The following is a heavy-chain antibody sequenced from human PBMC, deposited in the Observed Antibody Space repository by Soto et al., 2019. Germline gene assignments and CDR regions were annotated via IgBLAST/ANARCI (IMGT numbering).Heavy chain of an antibody. CDR1: GFTFSSYA. V-gene: IGHV3-30-3*01. J-gene: IGHJ4*02. CDR3: AIGTRKVELWFGNLFMGLGY. CDR2: MSYDGSNK. D-gene: IGHD3-10*01. Sequence: QVQLVESGGGVVQPGRSLRLSCAASGFTFSSYAMHWVSQAPGKGLEWVAVMSYDGSNKYYADSVKGRFTISRDNSKNTMYPKMNSLRAEDSAVYYCAIGTRKVELWFGNLFMGLGYWGQGTLVTVSS.